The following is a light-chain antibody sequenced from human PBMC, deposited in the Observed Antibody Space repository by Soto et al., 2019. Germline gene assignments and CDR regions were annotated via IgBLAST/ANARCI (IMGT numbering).Light chain of an antibody. CDR3: QQYNSYPWT. Sequence: IQVTQSPSTLSASVGARVTITCRASQSISSWSAWYQQKPGKAPKLLIYDASSLESGVPSRFSGSGSGTEFTLTITSLQPDDFATYYCQQYNSYPWTFGQGTKV. CDR1: QSISSW. CDR2: DAS. V-gene: IGKV1-5*01. J-gene: IGKJ1*01.